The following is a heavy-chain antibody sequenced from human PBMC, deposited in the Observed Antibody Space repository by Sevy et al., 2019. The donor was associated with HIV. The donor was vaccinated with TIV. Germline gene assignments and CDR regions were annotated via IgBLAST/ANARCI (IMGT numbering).Heavy chain of an antibody. Sequence: GGSLRLSCAASGFTFSTYGMHWVRQAPGKGLEWVAFIWFDGRNTYYADSVKGRFTISRDIAKNTLHLQMSSLRAEDTAVYYCARDLEFYDYGDYGPAFMPDYWGQGTLVTVSS. V-gene: IGHV3-33*01. CDR2: IWFDGRNT. D-gene: IGHD4-17*01. CDR1: GFTFSTYG. J-gene: IGHJ4*02. CDR3: ARDLEFYDYGDYGPAFMPDY.